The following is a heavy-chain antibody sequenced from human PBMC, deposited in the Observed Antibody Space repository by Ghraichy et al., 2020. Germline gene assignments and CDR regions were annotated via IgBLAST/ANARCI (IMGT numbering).Heavy chain of an antibody. CDR1: GGTISSSRHY. J-gene: IGHJ4*02. CDR3: AWFIIGWYYFDF. CDR2: ISQSGST. V-gene: IGHV4-39*01. D-gene: IGHD6-19*01. Sequence: SETLSLTCSVSGGTISSSRHYWAWVRQPPGKGLEWIGRISQSGSTDYNSSLTSRVSISVDTSKNQFSLTVTSLTAADTAVYFCAWFIIGWYYFDFWGPGTLVSVSS.